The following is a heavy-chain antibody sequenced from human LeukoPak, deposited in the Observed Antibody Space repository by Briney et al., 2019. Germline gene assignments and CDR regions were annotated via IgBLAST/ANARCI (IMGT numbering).Heavy chain of an antibody. CDR2: IYYSGST. Sequence: PSETLSLTCTVSGGSISSYYWSWIRQPPEKGLEWIGYIYYSGSTNYNPSLKSRVTISVDTSKNQFSLKLSSVTAADTAVYYCARGGDGYSYGTVGAFDIWGQGTMVTVSS. J-gene: IGHJ3*02. CDR3: ARGGDGYSYGTVGAFDI. D-gene: IGHD5-18*01. V-gene: IGHV4-59*01. CDR1: GGSISSYY.